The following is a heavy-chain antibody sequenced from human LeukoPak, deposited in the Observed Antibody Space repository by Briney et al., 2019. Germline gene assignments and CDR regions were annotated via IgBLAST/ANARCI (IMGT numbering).Heavy chain of an antibody. CDR3: TTIQFAAFEI. CDR1: GFTFSNAW. Sequence: GGSLRLSCAASGFTFSNAWMGWVRQAPGKGLEWIGRIQSKSAGGTTDYAAPVKGRFTISRDDSKTTAYMEMNSLKSEDTAVYHCTTIQFAAFEIWGQGTMVTVSS. V-gene: IGHV3-15*05. CDR2: IQSKSAGGTT. D-gene: IGHD4-11*01. J-gene: IGHJ3*02.